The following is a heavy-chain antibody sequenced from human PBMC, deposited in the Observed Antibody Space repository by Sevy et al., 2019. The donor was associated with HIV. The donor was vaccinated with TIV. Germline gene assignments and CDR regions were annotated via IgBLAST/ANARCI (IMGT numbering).Heavy chain of an antibody. J-gene: IGHJ6*02. D-gene: IGHD4-17*01. CDR3: AKDLEKGDYGDYDYYYGMDV. CDR1: GFTFSSYG. Sequence: GGSLRLSCAGSGFTFSSYGVHWVRQTPGKGLEWVAFVSYHGRNKFYADSVKGRFTISRDNSNNTLYLQMNSLRPEDTAVYYCAKDLEKGDYGDYDYYYGMDVWGQGTTVTVSS. CDR2: VSYHGRNK. V-gene: IGHV3-30*18.